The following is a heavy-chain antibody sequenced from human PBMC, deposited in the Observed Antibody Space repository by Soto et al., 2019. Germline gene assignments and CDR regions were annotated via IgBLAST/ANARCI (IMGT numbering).Heavy chain of an antibody. CDR2: IIPLVGIA. CDR3: ARLTEVGNYYGMDV. D-gene: IGHD7-27*01. V-gene: IGHV1-69*02. Sequence: VQLVQSGAEVKKPGSSVKVSCKASGDTFSSYTVSWVRQAPGQGLEWMGRIIPLVGIANYAQKFEGRVTIAADKSTTTAYKELSRLRSEDTAVYYCARLTEVGNYYGMDVWGQGTTVTVSS. CDR1: GDTFSSYT. J-gene: IGHJ6*02.